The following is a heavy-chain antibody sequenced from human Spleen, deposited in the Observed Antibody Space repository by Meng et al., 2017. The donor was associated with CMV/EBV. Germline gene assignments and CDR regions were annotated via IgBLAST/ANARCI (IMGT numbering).Heavy chain of an antibody. CDR3: TRPQPVAGTGWFDP. D-gene: IGHD6-19*01. V-gene: IGHV3-73*01. CDR1: GFSFRGSA. J-gene: IGHJ5*02. CDR2: IRTKVNSYAT. Sequence: ESLKISCAASGFSFRGSAMHWVRQASGKGLEWVGRIRTKVNSYATEYAASVKGRFTISRDDSKNTAYLQMNSPKTEDTAVYYCTRPQPVAGTGWFDPWGQGALVTVSS.